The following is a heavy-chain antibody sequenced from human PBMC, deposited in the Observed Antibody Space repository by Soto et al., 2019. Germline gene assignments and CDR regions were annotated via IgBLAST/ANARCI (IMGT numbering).Heavy chain of an antibody. V-gene: IGHV1-2*04. CDR2: INPNSGGT. D-gene: IGHD5-18*01. CDR3: AIDNTGYSYGYDYYYGMDV. Sequence: GSVEVSCKASGYTFTGYYIHWVRQAPGQGRVWMGCINPNSGGTNYSQKFQGWVTMTRDTSISTAYMELSRLRSDDTAVYFCAIDNTGYSYGYDYYYGMDVWGQGTTVTVSS. J-gene: IGHJ6*02. CDR1: GYTFTGYY.